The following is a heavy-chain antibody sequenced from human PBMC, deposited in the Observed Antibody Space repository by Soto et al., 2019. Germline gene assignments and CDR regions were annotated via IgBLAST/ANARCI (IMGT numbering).Heavy chain of an antibody. J-gene: IGHJ4*02. CDR3: ARVGITMVRGAQRAYYFDY. V-gene: IGHV1-18*01. CDR2: ISAYNGNT. D-gene: IGHD3-10*01. CDR1: GYTFTSYG. Sequence: QVQLVQSGAEVKKPGASVKVSCKASGYTFTSYGISWVRQAPGQGLEWMGWISAYNGNTNYAQKLQGRVTMTTDTPTSTAYMELRSLRSDDTAVYYCARVGITMVRGAQRAYYFDYWGQGTLVTVSS.